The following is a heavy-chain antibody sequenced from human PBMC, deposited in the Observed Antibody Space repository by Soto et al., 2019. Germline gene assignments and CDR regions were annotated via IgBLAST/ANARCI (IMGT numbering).Heavy chain of an antibody. CDR3: ARRYGYYFDY. CDR2: IYYSGST. J-gene: IGHJ4*02. V-gene: IGHV4-59*08. Sequence: QVQLQESGPGLVKPSETLSLTCTVSGGSISSYYWSWIRQPPGKGLEWIGYIYYSGSTNYNPSLKSRVTISVDTSTNQLSLRLSSVTAADTAVYYCARRYGYYFDYWGQGTLVTVSS. CDR1: GGSISSYY. D-gene: IGHD4-17*01.